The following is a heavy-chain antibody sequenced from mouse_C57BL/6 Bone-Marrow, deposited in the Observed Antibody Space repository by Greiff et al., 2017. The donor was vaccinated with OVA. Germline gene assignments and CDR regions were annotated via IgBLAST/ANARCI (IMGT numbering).Heavy chain of an antibody. Sequence: EVQLVESGGGLVKPGGSLKLSCAASGFTFSDYGMHWVRQAPEKGLEWVAYISSGSSTIYYADTVKGRFTISRDNAKNTLFLQMTSLRSEDTAMYYCASGLLRYYCDDWGQGTTLTVSS. J-gene: IGHJ2*01. CDR3: ASGLLRYYCDD. D-gene: IGHD3-1*01. CDR1: GFTFSDYG. CDR2: ISSGSSTI. V-gene: IGHV5-17*01.